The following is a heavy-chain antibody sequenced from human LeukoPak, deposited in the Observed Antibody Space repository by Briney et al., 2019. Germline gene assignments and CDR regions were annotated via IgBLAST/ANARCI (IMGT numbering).Heavy chain of an antibody. J-gene: IGHJ5*02. CDR3: AREDPGPMKWLIYSWFDP. V-gene: IGHV4-39*07. D-gene: IGHD3-22*01. CDR1: GGSINNTLHY. Sequence: KASETLSLACTVSGGSINNTLHYWGWIRQSPGKGLEWLGSIYYSGSTYYNPSLESRLTISVDTSTNQFSLKLKSVTAADTAVYYCAREDPGPMKWLIYSWFDPWGQGTLVTVSS. CDR2: IYYSGST.